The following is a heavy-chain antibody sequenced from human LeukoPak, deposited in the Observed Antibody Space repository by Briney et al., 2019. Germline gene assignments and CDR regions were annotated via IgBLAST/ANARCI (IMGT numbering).Heavy chain of an antibody. Sequence: GGSLRLSCVASGFTFSSYAMSWVRQAPGKGLEWVSAISGSGGSTYYADSVKGRFTISRDNSKNTLYLQMNRLRAEDTAVYYCAKGSGSVVVPAALIDYWGQGALVTVSS. D-gene: IGHD2-2*01. V-gene: IGHV3-23*01. CDR1: GFTFSSYA. J-gene: IGHJ4*02. CDR2: ISGSGGST. CDR3: AKGSGSVVVPAALIDY.